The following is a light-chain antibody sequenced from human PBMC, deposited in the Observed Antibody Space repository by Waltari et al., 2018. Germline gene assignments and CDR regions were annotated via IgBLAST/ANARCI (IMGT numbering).Light chain of an antibody. Sequence: QSVLTQPHSVSGAPGQRVTLSCPGRGSNIGAGYAVHWYQQLPRAAPKLLIYGSSTRPLGVPDRFFGSTSGTSASLAITGLQAEDEADYYCQSYDTSLSVVFGGGTKLTVL. CDR3: QSYDTSLSVV. CDR1: GSNIGAGYA. V-gene: IGLV1-40*01. CDR2: GSS. J-gene: IGLJ3*02.